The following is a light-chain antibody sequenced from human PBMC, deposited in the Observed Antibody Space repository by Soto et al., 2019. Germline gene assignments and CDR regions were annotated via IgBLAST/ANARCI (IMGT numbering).Light chain of an antibody. V-gene: IGLV2-14*03. CDR2: DVN. CDR1: SSYIGAYNF. J-gene: IGLJ2*01. CDR3: TSWTTSTTMI. Sequence: QSALTQPASVSGSPGQSITISRTGTSSYIGAYNFFSWYQQHPGKAPKLMLYDVNIRPSGVSNRFSGSKSGNTASLTISGLQPEDEADYFCTSWTTSTTMIFGGGIKVTVL.